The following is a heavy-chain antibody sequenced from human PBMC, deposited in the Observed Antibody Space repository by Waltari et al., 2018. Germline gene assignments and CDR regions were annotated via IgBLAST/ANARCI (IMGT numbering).Heavy chain of an antibody. J-gene: IGHJ4*02. Sequence: QLQLQESGPGLVKPSETLSLTCTVSGGSISSSSYYWGWIRQPPGKGLEWIGSIYYSGSTYYNPSLKSRVTISVDTSKNQFSLKLSSVTAADTAVYYCARGRSERDFYGSGSYSSFDYWGQGTLVTVSS. CDR3: ARGRSERDFYGSGSYSSFDY. D-gene: IGHD3-10*01. CDR1: GGSISSSSYY. CDR2: IYYSGST. V-gene: IGHV4-39*07.